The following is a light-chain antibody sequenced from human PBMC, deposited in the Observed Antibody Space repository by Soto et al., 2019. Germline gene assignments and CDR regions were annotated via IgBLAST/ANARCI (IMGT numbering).Light chain of an antibody. V-gene: IGLV1-40*01. CDR2: GNS. J-gene: IGLJ2*01. CDR1: SSNIGAGYD. Sequence: QSVLTQPPSVSGAPGQRVTISCTGSSSNIGAGYDVHWYQQLPGTAPKLLIYGNSNRPSGVPDRFSGSKSRTSASLAITGLQAEDEADYYCQSYDSSLSGSVFGGGTKLTVL. CDR3: QSYDSSLSGSV.